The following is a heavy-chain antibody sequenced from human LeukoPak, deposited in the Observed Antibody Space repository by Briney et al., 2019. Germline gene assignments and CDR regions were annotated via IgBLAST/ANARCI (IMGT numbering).Heavy chain of an antibody. CDR3: ARAGFGEFLRLYY. CDR2: ISYDGSEK. Sequence: GGSLRLSCAGSGFMFSNYGVHWVRQAPGKGLEWLAVISYDGSEKYYADSVKGRFTISRDNSKNTVYLQMNSLGADDTAVYYCARAGFGEFLRLYYWGQGTLVTVSS. CDR1: GFMFSNYG. V-gene: IGHV3-30*03. J-gene: IGHJ4*02. D-gene: IGHD3-10*01.